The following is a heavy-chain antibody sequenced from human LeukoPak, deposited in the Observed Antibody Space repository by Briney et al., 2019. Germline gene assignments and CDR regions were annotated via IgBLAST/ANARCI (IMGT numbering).Heavy chain of an antibody. CDR2: ISAYNGNT. CDR1: GYTFTSYG. V-gene: IGHV1-18*01. CDR3: AKTEQWPRDYYYYGMDV. J-gene: IGHJ6*02. Sequence: GASVKVSCKASGYTFTSYGISWVRQAPGQGLEWMGWISAYNGNTNYAQKLQGRVTMTTDTSTSTAYMELRSLRSDDTAVYYCAKTEQWPRDYYYYGMDVWGQGTLVTVSS. D-gene: IGHD6-19*01.